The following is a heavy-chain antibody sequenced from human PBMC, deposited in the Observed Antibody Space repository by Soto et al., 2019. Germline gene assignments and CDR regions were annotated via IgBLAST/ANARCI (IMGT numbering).Heavy chain of an antibody. CDR1: GYNLTTYW. D-gene: IGHD1-26*01. Sequence: XESLIISWKGSGYNLTTYWIGWVRQMPEKGLERMGIIYPDDSETRHSPSFQGQITLSADKSITTAYMHWSGLRASDSGIYYCARRKNKVGAPFDYWGQGTLVTVSS. J-gene: IGHJ4*02. CDR2: IYPDDSET. CDR3: ARRKNKVGAPFDY. V-gene: IGHV5-51*01.